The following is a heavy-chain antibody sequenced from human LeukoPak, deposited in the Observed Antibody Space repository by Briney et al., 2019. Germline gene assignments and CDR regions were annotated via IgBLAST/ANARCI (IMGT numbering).Heavy chain of an antibody. D-gene: IGHD6-19*01. J-gene: IGHJ4*02. V-gene: IGHV1-2*04. CDR3: ARSPSGWIRQWLVGPYFDY. Sequence: ASVKVSCKASGYTFTGYYMHWVRQAPGQGLEWMGWINPNSGGTNYAQKFQGWVTMTRDTSISTAYMELSRLRSDDTAVYYCARSPSGWIRQWLVGPYFDYWGQGTLVTVSS. CDR1: GYTFTGYY. CDR2: INPNSGGT.